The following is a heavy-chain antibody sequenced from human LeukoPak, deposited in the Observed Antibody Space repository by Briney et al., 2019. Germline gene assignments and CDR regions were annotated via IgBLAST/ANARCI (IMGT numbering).Heavy chain of an antibody. D-gene: IGHD3-22*01. V-gene: IGHV4-61*01. CDR2: IHSSLST. J-gene: IGHJ4*02. CDR1: GGSVSNPIYY. CDR3: ARVRANEYYYDSSGYYPPDY. Sequence: PSETLSLTCTVSGGSVSNPIYYWTWIRQPPGQGLEWIGYIHSSLSTNYNPSLKSRVTISVDTSKNQFSLKLSSVTAADTAVYYCARVRANEYYYDSSGYYPPDYWGQGTLVTVSS.